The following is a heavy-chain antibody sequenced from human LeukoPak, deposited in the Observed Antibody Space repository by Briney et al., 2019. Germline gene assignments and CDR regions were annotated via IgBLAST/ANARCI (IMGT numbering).Heavy chain of an antibody. Sequence: GRSLRLSCAASGFTFSSYGMHWVRQAPGKGLEWVAVISYDGSNKYYADSVKGRFTISRDNSKNTLYLQMNSLRAEDTAVYYCVKDGPYYYDTPTYWYFDLWGRGTLVTVSS. CDR1: GFTFSSYG. V-gene: IGHV3-30*18. D-gene: IGHD3-22*01. J-gene: IGHJ2*01. CDR2: ISYDGSNK. CDR3: VKDGPYYYDTPTYWYFDL.